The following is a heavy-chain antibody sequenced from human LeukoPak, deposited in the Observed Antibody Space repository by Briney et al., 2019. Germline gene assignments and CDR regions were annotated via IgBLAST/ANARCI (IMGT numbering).Heavy chain of an antibody. J-gene: IGHJ4*02. Sequence: GGSLRLSCAASGFTFSSYAMSWVRQAPGKGLAWVSTISGGSGSTYCADSVKGRFTIPRDNSKNTLYLQMNSLRDEDTAVYYCAKHRFESGGYHSTDWGQGTLVTVSS. V-gene: IGHV3-23*01. CDR1: GFTFSSYA. CDR2: ISGGSGST. CDR3: AKHRFESGGYHSTD. D-gene: IGHD3-22*01.